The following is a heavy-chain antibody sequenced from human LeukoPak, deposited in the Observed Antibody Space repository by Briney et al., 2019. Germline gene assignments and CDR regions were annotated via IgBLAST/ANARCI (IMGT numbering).Heavy chain of an antibody. Sequence: GGSLRLSCAASGFTFSGSAMHWVRQAPGKGLVCVSRINSDGSSTSYADSVKGRFTISRDNAKNTLYLQMNSLRAEDTAVYYCARRDYGSGTMDVWGKGITVTISS. CDR1: GFTFSGSA. V-gene: IGHV3-74*01. J-gene: IGHJ6*04. CDR2: INSDGSST. CDR3: ARRDYGSGTMDV. D-gene: IGHD3-10*01.